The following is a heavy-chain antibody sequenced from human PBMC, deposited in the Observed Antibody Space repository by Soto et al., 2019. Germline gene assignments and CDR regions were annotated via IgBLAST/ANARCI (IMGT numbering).Heavy chain of an antibody. J-gene: IGHJ4*02. Sequence: SVKVSCKASGFTFTSSAMQWVRQARGQRLEWIGWIVVGSGNTNYAQKSQERVTITRDMSTSTAYMELSSLRSEDTAVYYCAADHDDYGDYAWDYWGQGTLVTVSS. CDR1: GFTFTSSA. CDR3: AADHDDYGDYAWDY. CDR2: IVVGSGNT. D-gene: IGHD4-17*01. V-gene: IGHV1-58*02.